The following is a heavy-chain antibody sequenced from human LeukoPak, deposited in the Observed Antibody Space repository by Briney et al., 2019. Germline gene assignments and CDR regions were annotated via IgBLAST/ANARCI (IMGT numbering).Heavy chain of an antibody. D-gene: IGHD3-22*01. CDR2: IIPIFGTA. J-gene: IGHJ4*02. CDR3: ARSRDYYDSSGYPY. Sequence: SVKVSCTASGGTFSSYAISWVRQAPGQGLEWMGGIIPIFGTANYAQKFQGRVTITTDESTSTAYMELSSLRSEDTAVYYCARSRDYYDSSGYPYWGQGTLVTVSS. CDR1: GGTFSSYA. V-gene: IGHV1-69*05.